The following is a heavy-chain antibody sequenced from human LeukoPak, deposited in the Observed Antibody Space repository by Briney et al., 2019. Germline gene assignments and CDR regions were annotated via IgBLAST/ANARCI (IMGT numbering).Heavy chain of an antibody. CDR1: GGTFSSYA. V-gene: IGHV1-69*05. D-gene: IGHD1-7*01. Sequence: SVKVSCKASGGTFSSYAISWVRQAPGQGLEWMGRIIPIFGTANYAQKFQGRVTITTDESMSTAYMELSSLRSEDTAVYYCASSLYNWNYVSEYNWFDPWGQVTLVTVSS. CDR3: ASSLYNWNYVSEYNWFDP. CDR2: IIPIFGTA. J-gene: IGHJ5*02.